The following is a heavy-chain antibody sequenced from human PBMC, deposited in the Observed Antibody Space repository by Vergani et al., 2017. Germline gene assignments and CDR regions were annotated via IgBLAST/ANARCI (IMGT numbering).Heavy chain of an antibody. D-gene: IGHD3-3*01. J-gene: IGHJ3*02. CDR3: AKVSSDFWSGQGAFDI. V-gene: IGHV3-30*18. CDR2: ISYDGSNK. CDR1: GFTFSSYG. Sequence: QVQLVESRGGVVQPGRSLRLSCAASGFTFSSYGMHWVRQAPGKGLEWVAVISYDGSNKYYADSVKGRFTISRDNSKNTLYLQMNSLRAEDTAVYYCAKVSSDFWSGQGAFDIWGQGTMVTVSS.